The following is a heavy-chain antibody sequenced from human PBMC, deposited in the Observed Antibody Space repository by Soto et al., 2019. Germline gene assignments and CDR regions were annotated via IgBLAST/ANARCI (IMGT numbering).Heavy chain of an antibody. CDR3: AKLGLLLSDYDY. V-gene: IGHV3-30*18. CDR1: GFTFSSYG. CDR2: ISYDGSNK. J-gene: IGHJ4*02. Sequence: GGSLRLSCAASGFTFSSYGMHWVRQAPGKGLEWVAVISYDGSNKYYADSVKGRFTISRDNSKNTLYLQMNSLRAEDTAVYYCAKLGLLLSDYDYWGQGTLVTVSS. D-gene: IGHD2-15*01.